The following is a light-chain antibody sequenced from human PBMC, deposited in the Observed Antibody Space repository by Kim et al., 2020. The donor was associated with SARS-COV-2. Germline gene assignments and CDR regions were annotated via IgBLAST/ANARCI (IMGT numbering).Light chain of an antibody. J-gene: IGKJ5*01. CDR2: AAS. CDR3: QQSYSTPFT. CDR1: QSISSY. V-gene: IGKV1-39*01. Sequence: ASVGDRVTITCRASQSISSYLNWYQQKPGKAPKLLIYAASSLQSGVPSRFSGSGSGTDFTLTISSLQPEDFATYYCQQSYSTPFTFGQGTRLEIK.